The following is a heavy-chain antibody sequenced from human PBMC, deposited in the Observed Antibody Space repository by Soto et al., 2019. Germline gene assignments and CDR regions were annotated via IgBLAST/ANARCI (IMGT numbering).Heavy chain of an antibody. CDR3: ARGGGYWYFDY. Sequence: ETLSLTCTVSGGSISSYYWSWIRQPPGKGLEWIGYIYYSGSTNYNPSLKSRVTISVDTSKNQFSLKLSSVTAADTAVYYCARGGGYWYFDYWGQGTLVTVSS. V-gene: IGHV4-59*01. J-gene: IGHJ4*02. D-gene: IGHD3-16*01. CDR2: IYYSGST. CDR1: GGSISSYY.